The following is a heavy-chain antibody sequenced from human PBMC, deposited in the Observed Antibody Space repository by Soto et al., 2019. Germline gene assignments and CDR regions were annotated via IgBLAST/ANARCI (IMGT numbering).Heavy chain of an antibody. CDR3: ARAYS. J-gene: IGHJ4*02. CDR2: ISPDGSKL. Sequence: EVQLVESGGGLVQPGGSLRLSCAASGITLSPYWVGWVRQTPGKGPEWVANISPDGSKLDYVDSVKGRFTISRDNARNSLYLQMNNLRAEDTAVYYCARAYSWGQGTLVTVSS. V-gene: IGHV3-7*03. D-gene: IGHD5-12*01. CDR1: GITLSPYW.